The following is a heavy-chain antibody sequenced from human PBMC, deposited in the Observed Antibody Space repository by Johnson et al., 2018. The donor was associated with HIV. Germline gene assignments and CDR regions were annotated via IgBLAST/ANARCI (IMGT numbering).Heavy chain of an antibody. CDR2: IKPDGSEK. CDR3: SAHRPNWNYFAAFDI. Sequence: VQLVESGGGVVQRGGSLRLSCGASGFSFSRYWMTWVRQAPGKGLEWVANIKPDGSEKYYVDSVKGRFTISRDNAKNSLFLQMNSVRAEDTAVYYCSAHRPNWNYFAAFDIWGQGTMVTVSS. V-gene: IGHV3-7*01. CDR1: GFSFSRYW. J-gene: IGHJ3*02. D-gene: IGHD1-7*01.